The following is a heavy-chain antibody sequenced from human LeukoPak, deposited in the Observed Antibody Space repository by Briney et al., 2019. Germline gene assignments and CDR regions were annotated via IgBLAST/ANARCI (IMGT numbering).Heavy chain of an antibody. D-gene: IGHD5-12*01. CDR2: IVSDGSSA. J-gene: IGHJ4*02. CDR3: VRDITATPVY. Sequence: GGSLRPSCAASGFTFSRYWMHWVRQAPGKGLVWVSRIVSDGSSATYADSVRGRFTVSRDNAKSTLFLQMNSLTPEDTAVYYCVRDITATPVYWGQGALVTVSS. CDR1: GFTFSRYW. V-gene: IGHV3-74*01.